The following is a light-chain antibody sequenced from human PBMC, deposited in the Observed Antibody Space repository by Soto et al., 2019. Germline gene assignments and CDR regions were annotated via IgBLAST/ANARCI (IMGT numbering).Light chain of an antibody. CDR2: AVS. CDR1: QGIYNW. Sequence: DIQMTQSPSSVSASVGDRVTITCRASQGIYNWLAWYQQKPGKAPKLLISAVSNLQSGVPSRFSGSGYGTDFTLTISSLQPEDFATYYCQQANTFPLTIGPGTKVYI. V-gene: IGKV1D-12*01. J-gene: IGKJ3*01. CDR3: QQANTFPLT.